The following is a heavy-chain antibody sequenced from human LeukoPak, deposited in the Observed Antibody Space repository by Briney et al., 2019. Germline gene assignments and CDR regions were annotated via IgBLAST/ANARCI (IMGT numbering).Heavy chain of an antibody. Sequence: GGSLRLSCAASGFTFSSYSMNWVRQAPGKGLEWVSYISSSSSTIYYADSVKGRFTISRDNAKNPLYLQMNSLRAEDTAVYYCAGGANYYDSSGTDAFDIWGQGTMVTVSS. J-gene: IGHJ3*02. CDR2: ISSSSSTI. CDR3: AGGANYYDSSGTDAFDI. D-gene: IGHD3-22*01. CDR1: GFTFSSYS. V-gene: IGHV3-48*04.